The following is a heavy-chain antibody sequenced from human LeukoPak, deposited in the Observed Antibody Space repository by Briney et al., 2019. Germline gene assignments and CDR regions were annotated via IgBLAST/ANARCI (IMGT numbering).Heavy chain of an antibody. CDR2: INPNSGGT. V-gene: IGHV1-2*02. D-gene: IGHD3-3*02. J-gene: IGHJ4*02. Sequence: ASVTVSFKASGYTFTDYYMHWVRQAPGQGREWMGCINPNSGGTNYAQKFQGRVTMTRDTSISTAYMELSRLSSDDTAVYYCASLAESDYWGQGTLVTVSS. CDR3: ASLAESDY. CDR1: GYTFTDYY.